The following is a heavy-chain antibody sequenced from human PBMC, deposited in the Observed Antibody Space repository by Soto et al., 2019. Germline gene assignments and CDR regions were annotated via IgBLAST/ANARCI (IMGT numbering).Heavy chain of an antibody. CDR2: ISYDGSNK. V-gene: IGHV3-30*03. D-gene: IGHD2-15*01. Sequence: QVQLVESGGGVVQPGRSPRLSCAASAFTFSNYGMHWVRQAPGKGLEWVAVISYDGSNKYYADSVKGRFTISRDNSKNTLYLQMNSLRTEDTAVYYCASLSSWAPAITPDYWGQGTLVTVSS. CDR1: AFTFSNYG. CDR3: ASLSSWAPAITPDY. J-gene: IGHJ4*02.